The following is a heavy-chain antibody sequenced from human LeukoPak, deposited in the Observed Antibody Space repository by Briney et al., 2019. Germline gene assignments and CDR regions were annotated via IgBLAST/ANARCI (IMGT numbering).Heavy chain of an antibody. CDR1: GYTFTSYD. V-gene: IGHV1-8*01. CDR2: MNPNSGNT. Sequence: ASVKVSCKASGYTFTSYDINWVRQATGQGLEWMGWMNPNSGNTGYAQKFQGRVTMTRNTSISTAYMELSSLRSEDTVVYYCARGLALYYYYGMDVWGQGTTVTVSS. CDR3: ARGLALYYYYGMDV. J-gene: IGHJ6*02.